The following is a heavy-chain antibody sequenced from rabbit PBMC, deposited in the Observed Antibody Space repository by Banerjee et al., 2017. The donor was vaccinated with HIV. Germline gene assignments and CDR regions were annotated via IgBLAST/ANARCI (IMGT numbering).Heavy chain of an antibody. CDR1: GIDFSSYYR. V-gene: IGHV1S43*01. CDR2: IYTTSGST. CDR3: ARSTSGYDIGDL. Sequence: QEQLKETGGGLVQPGGSLTLTCTASGIDFSSYYRMCWVRQAPGRGLELIACIYTTSGSTWYASWVNGRFTISRSTSLNTVDLQMTSLTAADTATYFCARSTSGYDIGDLWGPGTLVTVS. J-gene: IGHJ4*01. D-gene: IGHD1-1*01.